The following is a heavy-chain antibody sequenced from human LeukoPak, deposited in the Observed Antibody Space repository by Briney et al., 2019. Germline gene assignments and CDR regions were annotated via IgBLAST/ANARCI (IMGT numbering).Heavy chain of an antibody. CDR3: ARAPSEIGGYYPEYFRH. D-gene: IGHD3-22*01. V-gene: IGHV3-74*01. Sequence: GGSLRLSCAASGFTFSSYWMHWVRQAPGKGLVWVSRIKSDGSTNYADSVKGRFAISRDTAKNTLSLQMNSLRAEDTGVYYCARAPSEIGGYYPEYFRHWGQGTLVTVSS. CDR1: GFTFSSYW. CDR2: IKSDGST. J-gene: IGHJ1*01.